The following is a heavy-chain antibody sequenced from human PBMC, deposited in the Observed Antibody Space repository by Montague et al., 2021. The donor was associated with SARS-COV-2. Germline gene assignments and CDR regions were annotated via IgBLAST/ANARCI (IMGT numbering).Heavy chain of an antibody. V-gene: IGHV4-59*01. CDR3: ARDNYGDWGYYGLDV. CDR2: IYYTWST. Sequence: SETLSLTCTVSGGSIGTYYWNWIRQSPGKGLEWLGYIYYTWSTKYSPSLKSRVTISTDTSRDQLSLRLKSVTAADTAVYYCARDNYGDWGYYGLDVWGQGTTVIVSS. CDR1: GGSIGTYY. D-gene: IGHD4-17*01. J-gene: IGHJ6*02.